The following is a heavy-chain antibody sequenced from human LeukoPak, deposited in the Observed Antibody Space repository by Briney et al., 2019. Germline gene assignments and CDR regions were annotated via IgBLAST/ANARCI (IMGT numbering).Heavy chain of an antibody. V-gene: IGHV3-30*18. D-gene: IGHD3-22*01. J-gene: IGHJ4*02. CDR1: GFTFSSYG. Sequence: PGGSLRLSCAASGFTFSSYGMHWVRQAPGKGLEWVAVISYDGSNKYYADSVKGRFTISRDNSKNTLYLQMNSLRAEDTAVYYCAKVNYYESSGYYDYWGQGTLVTVSS. CDR3: AKVNYYESSGYYDY. CDR2: ISYDGSNK.